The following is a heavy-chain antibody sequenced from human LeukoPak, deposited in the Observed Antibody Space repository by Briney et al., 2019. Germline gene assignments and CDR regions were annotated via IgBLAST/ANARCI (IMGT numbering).Heavy chain of an antibody. CDR2: IRYNGSNK. J-gene: IGHJ4*02. CDR3: AKGVIPAAMSESGAYVFDY. Sequence: GGSLRLSCAASGFTFSSYSMHWVRQAPGKGLEWVSFIRYNGSNKYYADSVKGRFPISRDNSKNTLYLQMNSLRAEDTAVYYCAKGVIPAAMSESGAYVFDYCVRGTVITVTS. D-gene: IGHD2-2*01. CDR1: GFTFSSYS. V-gene: IGHV3-30*02.